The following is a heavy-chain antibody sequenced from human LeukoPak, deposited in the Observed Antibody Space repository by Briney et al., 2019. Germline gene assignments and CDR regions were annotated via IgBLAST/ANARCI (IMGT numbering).Heavy chain of an antibody. D-gene: IGHD2-2*01. CDR3: ARAVGYCSSTSCYAFDI. J-gene: IGHJ3*02. V-gene: IGHV3-43D*03. Sequence: GGSLRLSCAASGFTFDDYAMHWVRQAPGKGLEWVSLISWDGGSTYYADSVKGRFTISRDNTKNSLYLQMNSLRAEDTAVYYCARAVGYCSSTSCYAFDIWGQGTMVTVSS. CDR2: ISWDGGST. CDR1: GFTFDDYA.